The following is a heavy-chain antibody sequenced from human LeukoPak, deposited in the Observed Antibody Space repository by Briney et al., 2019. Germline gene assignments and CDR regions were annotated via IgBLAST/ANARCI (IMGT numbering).Heavy chain of an antibody. CDR1: GFTFSSYG. V-gene: IGHV3-30*02. CDR2: IRDDGSNK. CDR3: AKDQAPQDIVVVPTY. Sequence: GGSLRLSCAASGFTFSSYGMHWVRQAPGKGLEWVAFIRDDGSNKYYADSVKGRFTISGDNSKNTLYLQMNSLRAEDTAVYYCAKDQAPQDIVVVPTYWGQGTLVTVSS. J-gene: IGHJ4*02. D-gene: IGHD2-2*01.